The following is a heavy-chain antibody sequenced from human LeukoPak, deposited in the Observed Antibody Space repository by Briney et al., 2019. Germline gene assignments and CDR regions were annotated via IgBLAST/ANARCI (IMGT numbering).Heavy chain of an antibody. Sequence: SETLSLTCAVYGGSFSGYYWSWIRQPPGKGLEWIGEINHSGSTNYNPSLKSRVTISVDTSKNQFSLKLSSVTAADTAVYYSARGADYDFWSGYYWAYYFDYWGQGTLVTVSS. CDR1: GGSFSGYY. V-gene: IGHV4-34*01. D-gene: IGHD3-3*01. J-gene: IGHJ4*02. CDR2: INHSGST. CDR3: ARGADYDFWSGYYWAYYFDY.